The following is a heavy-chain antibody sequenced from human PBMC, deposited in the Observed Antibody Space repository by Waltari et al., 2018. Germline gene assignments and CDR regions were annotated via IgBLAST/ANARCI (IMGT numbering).Heavy chain of an antibody. Sequence: QVQLVQSGAEVKKPGASVKVSCKVSGYTLTELSMHWVRQAPGQGLEWMGGFEPEYGETTYGQKVEGRDTMTEETSTDTGYMGLGSLRSEDTAVYYCATAPYDLWSGNKGVFDYWGQGTLVTVSA. J-gene: IGHJ4*02. V-gene: IGHV1-24*01. CDR3: ATAPYDLWSGNKGVFDY. D-gene: IGHD3-3*01. CDR2: FEPEYGET. CDR1: GYTLTELS.